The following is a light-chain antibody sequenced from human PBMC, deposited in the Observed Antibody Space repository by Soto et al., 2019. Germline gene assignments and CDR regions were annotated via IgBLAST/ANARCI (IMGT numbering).Light chain of an antibody. CDR1: QSVSSNY. V-gene: IGKV3-20*01. CDR2: GAS. CDR3: QQFGSSVYT. J-gene: IGKJ2*01. Sequence: ESVLTQSPGTLSLSPGERATLSCRASQSVSSNYLAWYQQKPGQAPRLLIYGASSRATGIPDRFSGSGSGTDFTLTISRLEPEDFAVYYCQQFGSSVYTFGQGTKLEIK.